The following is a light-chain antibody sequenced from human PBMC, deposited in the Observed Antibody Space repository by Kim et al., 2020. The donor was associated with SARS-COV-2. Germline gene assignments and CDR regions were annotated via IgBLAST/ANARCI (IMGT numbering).Light chain of an antibody. CDR2: DAS. CDR1: QSISHL. Sequence: DIQMTQSPSTLSASVGDRVTITCRASQSISHLLAWYHQKPGKAPKLLIYDASSLERGVPSRFSGSGSGTEFTLTISSLQPDDFATYYCQQYNSYSAWAFGQGTKVDIK. CDR3: QQYNSYSAWA. V-gene: IGKV1-5*01. J-gene: IGKJ1*01.